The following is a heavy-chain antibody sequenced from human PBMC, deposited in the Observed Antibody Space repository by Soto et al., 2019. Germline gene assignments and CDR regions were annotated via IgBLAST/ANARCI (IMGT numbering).Heavy chain of an antibody. V-gene: IGHV4-34*01. Sequence: SETLSLTCAVYGGSFSGYYWSWIRQPPGKGLEWIGEINHSGSTNYNPSLKSRVTISVDTSKNQFSLKLSSVTAEDTAVYYCARVPRDYGDYGYDYYYMDVWGKGTTVTVSS. CDR2: INHSGST. J-gene: IGHJ6*03. D-gene: IGHD4-17*01. CDR3: ARVPRDYGDYGYDYYYMDV. CDR1: GGSFSGYY.